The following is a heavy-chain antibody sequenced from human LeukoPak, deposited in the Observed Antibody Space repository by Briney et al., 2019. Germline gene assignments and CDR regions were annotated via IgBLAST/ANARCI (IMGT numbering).Heavy chain of an antibody. J-gene: IGHJ3*01. CDR1: GGSFRDYY. D-gene: IGHD3-22*01. CDR2: INHSGST. Sequence: SETLSLTCAVYGGSFRDYYWSWIRQPPGKGLEWIGEINHSGSTNYNPSLKSRVTISLDTSKNQFSLKLTSVTAADTAVYYCAKGPYLSTGSWGQGILAAVSS. CDR3: AKGPYLSTGS. V-gene: IGHV4-34*01.